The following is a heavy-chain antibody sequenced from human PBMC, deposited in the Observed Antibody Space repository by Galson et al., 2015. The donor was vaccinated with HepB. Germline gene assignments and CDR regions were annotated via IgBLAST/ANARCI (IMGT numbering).Heavy chain of an antibody. CDR1: GFTFSSYG. V-gene: IGHV3-33*06. J-gene: IGHJ3*02. Sequence: SLRLSCAASGFTFSSYGMHWVRQAPGKGLEWVAVIWYDGSNKYYADSVKGRFTISRDNSKNTLYLQMNSLRAEDTAVYYCAKEFSSGWLTAFDIWGQGTMVTVSS. CDR3: AKEFSSGWLTAFDI. CDR2: IWYDGSNK. D-gene: IGHD6-19*01.